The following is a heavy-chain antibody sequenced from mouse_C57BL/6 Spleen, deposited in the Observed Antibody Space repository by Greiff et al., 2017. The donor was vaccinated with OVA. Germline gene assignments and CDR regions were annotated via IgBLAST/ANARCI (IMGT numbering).Heavy chain of an antibody. CDR3: ARKGKGAMDY. Sequence: VQLQQSGPGLVKPSQSLSLTCSVTGYSITSGYYWNWIRQFPGNKLEWMGYISYDGSNNYNPSLKNRISITRDTSKNQFFLKLNSVTTEDTATYYCARKGKGAMDYWGQGTSVTVSS. V-gene: IGHV3-6*01. CDR1: GYSITSGYY. J-gene: IGHJ4*01. CDR2: ISYDGSN. D-gene: IGHD1-3*01.